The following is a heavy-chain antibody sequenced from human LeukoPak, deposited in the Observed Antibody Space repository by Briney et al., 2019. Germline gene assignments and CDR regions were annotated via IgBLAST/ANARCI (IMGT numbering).Heavy chain of an antibody. D-gene: IGHD1-26*01. V-gene: IGHV3-48*03. CDR1: GFTFSSYE. CDR2: ISSSGSTI. J-gene: IGHJ6*03. CDR3: ARDREGGSYYMDV. Sequence: GGSLRLSCAASGFTFSSYEMNWVRQAPGKGLEWVSYISSSGSTIYYADSVKGRFTISRDNAKNTLYLQMNSLRAEDTAVYYCARDREGGSYYMDVWGKGTTVTVSS.